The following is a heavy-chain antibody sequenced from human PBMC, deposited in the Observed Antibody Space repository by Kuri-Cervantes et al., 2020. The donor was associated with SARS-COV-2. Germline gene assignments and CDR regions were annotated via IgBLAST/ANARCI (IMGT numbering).Heavy chain of an antibody. CDR1: GFTFSSYS. J-gene: IGHJ4*02. CDR2: ISSSSSYI. CDR3: AKEGYGDYLYFDY. Sequence: LSLTCAASGFTFSSYSMNWVRQAPGKGLEWVSSISSSSSYIYYADSVKGRFTISRDNSKNTLYLQMNSLRAEDTAVYYCAKEGYGDYLYFDYWGQGTLVTVSS. V-gene: IGHV3-21*01. D-gene: IGHD4-17*01.